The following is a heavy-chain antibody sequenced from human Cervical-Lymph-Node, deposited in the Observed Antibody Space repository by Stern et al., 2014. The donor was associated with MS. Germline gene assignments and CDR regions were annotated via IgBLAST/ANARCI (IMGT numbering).Heavy chain of an antibody. CDR1: GYTFSFYD. J-gene: IGHJ4*02. CDR2: MNPNSGNT. Sequence: QLVQSGAEVKKPGASVRVSCKASGYTFSFYDINWVRQATGQGLEWMGWMNPNSGNTVYARKFQGRVTMTRNTSINTAYMELSSLRSEDTAIYYCARGRVLQAYDYWGQGTLVTVSS. CDR3: ARGRVLQAYDY. D-gene: IGHD3-16*01. V-gene: IGHV1-8*01.